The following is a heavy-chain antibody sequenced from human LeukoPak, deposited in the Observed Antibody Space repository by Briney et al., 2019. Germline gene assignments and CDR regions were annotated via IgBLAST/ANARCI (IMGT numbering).Heavy chain of an antibody. CDR3: ARGANYGDSGLDVFDI. J-gene: IGHJ3*02. D-gene: IGHD4-17*01. Sequence: KTSETLSLTCTVSGGSVSGYYWSWIRQPPGKGLEWIGYTYSSGSTTYNPSLKSRVTISLDTSKNQFSLKLTSVTAADTAVYHCARGANYGDSGLDVFDIWGQGTMVTVSS. CDR1: GGSVSGYY. CDR2: TYSSGST. V-gene: IGHV4-59*02.